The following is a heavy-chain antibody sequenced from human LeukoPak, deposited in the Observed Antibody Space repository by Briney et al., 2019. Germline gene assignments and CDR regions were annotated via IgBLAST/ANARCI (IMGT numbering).Heavy chain of an antibody. Sequence: PVRSPRVSPAASVFSFSSYATHWVREAPGKGLWRGAVISYDGSNKYYADSVKGRFTISRDNSKNTLYLQMNSLRAEDTAVYYCARDWAYSSGWYDAFDYWGQGTLVTVSS. J-gene: IGHJ4*02. D-gene: IGHD6-19*01. CDR3: ARDWAYSSGWYDAFDY. CDR1: VFSFSSYA. CDR2: ISYDGSNK. V-gene: IGHV3-30*04.